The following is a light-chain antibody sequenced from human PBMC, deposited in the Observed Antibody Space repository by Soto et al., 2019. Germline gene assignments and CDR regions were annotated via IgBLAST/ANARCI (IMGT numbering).Light chain of an antibody. CDR1: QNISNY. Sequence: ILLTQSPATLSFSPGKRATLSLRASQNISNYLIWYQQKPGQAPRLLIYDVSNRATGIPARFSGSGSGTDFTLTISSLEPEDFAIYFCQQLKNYPITFGQGTRLEIK. CDR2: DVS. J-gene: IGKJ5*01. V-gene: IGKV3-11*01. CDR3: QQLKNYPIT.